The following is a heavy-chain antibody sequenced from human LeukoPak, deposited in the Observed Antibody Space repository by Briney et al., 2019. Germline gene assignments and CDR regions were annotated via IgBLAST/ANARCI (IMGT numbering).Heavy chain of an antibody. J-gene: IGHJ4*02. D-gene: IGHD7-27*01. V-gene: IGHV1-2*06. Sequence: SVKDSFKSSGHTFPNYFIHWVRQPPGQGRAWVGLINSNKGGPEYRQNFQGRVNMTRDTSISTVYMEVYSLTSDDTAVYYCARDLSSTANWELDFWGQGILVTVSS. CDR3: ARDLSSTANWELDF. CDR2: INSNKGGP. CDR1: GHTFPNYF.